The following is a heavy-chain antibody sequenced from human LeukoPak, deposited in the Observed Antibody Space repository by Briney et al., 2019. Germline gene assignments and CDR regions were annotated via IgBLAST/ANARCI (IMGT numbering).Heavy chain of an antibody. Sequence: GGSLRLSCAASGFTFSSNAMNWVRQAPGKGLEWVSGITGSGDSTYYADSVKGRFTISRDNSKSTLYLQMDSLRAEDTAVYYCAKETSSGNFVTIDCWGQGTLVTVSS. CDR1: GFTFSSNA. CDR2: ITGSGDST. J-gene: IGHJ4*02. V-gene: IGHV3-23*01. CDR3: AKETSSGNFVTIDC. D-gene: IGHD1-26*01.